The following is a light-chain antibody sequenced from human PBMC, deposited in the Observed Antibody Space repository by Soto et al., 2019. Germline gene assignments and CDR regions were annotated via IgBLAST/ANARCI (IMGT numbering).Light chain of an antibody. J-gene: IGLJ1*01. V-gene: IGLV2-14*01. Sequence: SALTQPASVSGSPGQSLTISCTGTSSAIGGYNYVSWYQQHPGKAPKLMIYEVTHRPSGVSDRFSGSRSGNTASLTSSGRQGEDEADYYCSSHSTSSTYVFGTGTKLTVL. CDR3: SSHSTSSTYV. CDR1: SSAIGGYNY. CDR2: EVT.